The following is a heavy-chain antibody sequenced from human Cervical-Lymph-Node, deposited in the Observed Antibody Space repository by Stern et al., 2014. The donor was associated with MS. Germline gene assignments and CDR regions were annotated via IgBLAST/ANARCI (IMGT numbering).Heavy chain of an antibody. J-gene: IGHJ4*02. V-gene: IGHV5-51*01. Sequence: QLVQSGPEVKRPGESLKISCQASGYTFTSYWIGWVRQMHGKGLEWIAIIFPGGSDIRYSPSFQGQVTISADKSSSTAYLQWNNLKASDTAIYYCARQRYFDYWGQGTLVTVSS. CDR1: GYTFTSYW. CDR2: IFPGGSDI. CDR3: ARQRYFDY.